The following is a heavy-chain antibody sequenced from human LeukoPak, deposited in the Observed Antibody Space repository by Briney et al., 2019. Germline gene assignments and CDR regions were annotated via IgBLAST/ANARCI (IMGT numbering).Heavy chain of an antibody. CDR3: AKDRSGSYYASDHFDY. J-gene: IGHJ4*02. D-gene: IGHD1-26*01. CDR2: ISYDGINK. Sequence: PGGSLRLSCAASTFTFSSYGMHWVRQPPGKGLEWVAVISYDGINKFYADPVKGRFTISRDNSKNTLYLQMNSLRAEDTAVYYCAKDRSGSYYASDHFDYWGQGTLVTVSS. CDR1: TFTFSSYG. V-gene: IGHV3-30*18.